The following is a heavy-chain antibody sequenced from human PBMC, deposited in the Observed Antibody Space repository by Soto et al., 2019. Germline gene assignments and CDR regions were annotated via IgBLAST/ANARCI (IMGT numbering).Heavy chain of an antibody. V-gene: IGHV1-18*01. CDR1: GYTFSDYC. CDR2: SSPNNGGT. Sequence: RFSVKVSCKASGYTFSDYCVSWVRQAPGQGLEWMGWSSPNNGGTNYAHRLRGMFTMTADTVRSTAYLDRRSLKSYDTAVYQCARPRALRPCRXWGQGTRVTVSX. CDR3: ARPRALRPCRX. J-gene: IGHJ4*02.